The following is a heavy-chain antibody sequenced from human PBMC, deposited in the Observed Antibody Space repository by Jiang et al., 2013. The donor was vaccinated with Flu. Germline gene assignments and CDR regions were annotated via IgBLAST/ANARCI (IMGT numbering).Heavy chain of an antibody. CDR3: ARGVKYYYDSSSYYVDF. D-gene: IGHD3-22*01. J-gene: IGHJ4*02. Sequence: LLKPSETLSLTCTVSGGSITSYYWSWIRQPPGKGLEWIGYIYYSGSTNYNPSLKGRVTISVDTSENQFSLKLSSVTAADTAVYYCARGVKYYYDSSSYYVDFWGQGTLVTVSS. CDR1: GGSITSYY. CDR2: IYYSGST. V-gene: IGHV4-59*01.